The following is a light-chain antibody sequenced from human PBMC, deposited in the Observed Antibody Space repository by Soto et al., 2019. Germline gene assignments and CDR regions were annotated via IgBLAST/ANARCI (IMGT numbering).Light chain of an antibody. CDR2: DAF. J-gene: IGKJ3*01. V-gene: IGKV1-33*01. Sequence: DIQMTQSPSSLSASVGDRVTITCQASKDISNYLNWYQQKPGKAPKLLIYDAFNLEKGVPSRFSGSGSGTDFTFTISSVQPEDIATYYCQQYDNLPFTFGPGTKVDIK. CDR1: KDISNY. CDR3: QQYDNLPFT.